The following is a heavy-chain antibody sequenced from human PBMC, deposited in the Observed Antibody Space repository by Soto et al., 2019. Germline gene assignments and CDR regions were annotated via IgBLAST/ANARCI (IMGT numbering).Heavy chain of an antibody. Sequence: QVQLVQSGAEVKKPGSSVKVSCKASGGTFSSYAISWVRQAPGQGLEWMGGIISIFGTADYAQKIQGRVTIAADESMSTANMELSSRRSEDTAVYYCASHSGSSPEGRYYYGMDVWGQGTTVTVSS. J-gene: IGHJ6*02. V-gene: IGHV1-69*12. CDR2: IISIFGTA. CDR3: ASHSGSSPEGRYYYGMDV. CDR1: GGTFSSYA. D-gene: IGHD1-26*01.